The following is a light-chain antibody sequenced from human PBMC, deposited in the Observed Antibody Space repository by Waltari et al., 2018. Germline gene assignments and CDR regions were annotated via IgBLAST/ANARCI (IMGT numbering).Light chain of an antibody. V-gene: IGKV1-39*01. J-gene: IGKJ1*01. CDR2: EAS. CDR1: QSISTY. CDR3: QQTYTTPWT. Sequence: DIQMTQSPSSLSASVGDRVTITCRASQSISTYVNWFQHKPGKAPKPLIYEASSCQPGVPSRFSGSGSGTDFTLTISSLQPEDFVIYFCQQTYTTPWTFGQGTMVEIK.